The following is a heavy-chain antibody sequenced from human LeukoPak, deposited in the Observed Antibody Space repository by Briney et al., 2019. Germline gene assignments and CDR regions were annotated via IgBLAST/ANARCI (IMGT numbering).Heavy chain of an antibody. CDR3: ARDLLRLGELSFTPFDY. J-gene: IGHJ4*02. CDR1: GFTFSTST. D-gene: IGHD3-16*02. CDR2: ISSRSSYK. V-gene: IGHV3-21*01. Sequence: GGSLRLSCAASGFTFSTSTMNWVRQAPGKGLEWVSSISSRSSYKYDADSVKGRFTISRDNSKNTLYLQMNSLRAEDTAVYYCARDLLRLGELSFTPFDYWGQGTLVTVSS.